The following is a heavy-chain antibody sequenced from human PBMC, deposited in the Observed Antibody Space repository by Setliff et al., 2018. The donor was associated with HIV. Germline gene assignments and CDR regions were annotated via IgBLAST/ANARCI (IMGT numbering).Heavy chain of an antibody. J-gene: IGHJ6*02. CDR1: GFTFSSYR. V-gene: IGHV3-74*01. Sequence: GGSLRLSCAASGFTFSSYRMHWVRPTPGKGLVWVARIKTAASVTSDADSVKGRFTISRDNAKNTLYLQMNSLRAEDTAVYYCAKPLPQWGVSPYHYAVDVWGRGTTVTVSS. CDR3: AKPLPQWGVSPYHYAVDV. D-gene: IGHD1-26*01. CDR2: IKTAASVT.